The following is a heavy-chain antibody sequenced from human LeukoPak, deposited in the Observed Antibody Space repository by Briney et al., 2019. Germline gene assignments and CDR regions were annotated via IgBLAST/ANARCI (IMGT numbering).Heavy chain of an antibody. V-gene: IGHV3-30-3*01. D-gene: IGHD6-13*01. CDR1: GFTFSSYA. CDR3: AREFSSRRGTFDY. CDR2: ISYDGGNK. J-gene: IGHJ4*01. Sequence: GGTLRLSCAASGFTFSSYAMHWVRQAPGKGLEWVAVISYDGGNKYYADSVKGRFTISRDNSKNNLYLQMNSLRAEDRAVYYCAREFSSRRGTFDYGGQEPWSPSPQ.